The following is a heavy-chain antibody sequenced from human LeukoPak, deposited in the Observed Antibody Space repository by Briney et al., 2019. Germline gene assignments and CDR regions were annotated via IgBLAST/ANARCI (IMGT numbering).Heavy chain of an antibody. D-gene: IGHD4-17*01. Sequence: PGGSLRLSCKGSGYSFTSYWIGWARQMPGKGLEWMGIIYPGDSDTRYSPSFQGQVTISADKSISTAYLQWSSLKASDTAMYYCATRPDYGDRAWGQGTLVTVSS. CDR1: GYSFTSYW. V-gene: IGHV5-51*01. CDR3: ATRPDYGDRA. J-gene: IGHJ5*02. CDR2: IYPGDSDT.